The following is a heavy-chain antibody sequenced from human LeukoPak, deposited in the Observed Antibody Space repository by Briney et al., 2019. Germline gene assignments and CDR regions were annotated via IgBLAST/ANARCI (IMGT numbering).Heavy chain of an antibody. CDR2: ISAYSGNT. CDR1: GYTFTSYG. D-gene: IGHD3-16*01. CDR3: ARDLTSSWKCGEIDF. Sequence: ASVKVSCKASGYTFTSYGISWVRQAPGQGLEWMGWISAYSGNTDYAQRLQGRITMTTDTPTSTAYMELRSLRSDDTAVYYCARDLTSSWKCGEIDFWGQGTRVTVSS. V-gene: IGHV1-18*01. J-gene: IGHJ4*02.